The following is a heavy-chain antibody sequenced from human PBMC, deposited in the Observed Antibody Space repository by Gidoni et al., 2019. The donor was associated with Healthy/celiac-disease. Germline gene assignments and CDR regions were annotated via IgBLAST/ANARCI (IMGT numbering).Heavy chain of an antibody. V-gene: IGHV4-39*01. CDR1: GGSSSRSSYY. CDR2: IYYSGST. D-gene: IGHD1-1*01. J-gene: IGHJ4*02. Sequence: QLHLQASGPGLVKPSEPLSLTCTLSGGSSSRSSYYWGWIRQPPGKGLGWIGSIYYSGSTYYNPSLKSRVTISVVTSKNQFSLKLSSVTAADTAVYYCARPNDPDPYYFDYWGKGTLVTVSS. CDR3: ARPNDPDPYYFDY.